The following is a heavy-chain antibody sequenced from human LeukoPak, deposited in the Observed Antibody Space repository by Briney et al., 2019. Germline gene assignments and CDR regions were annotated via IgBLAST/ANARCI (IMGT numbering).Heavy chain of an antibody. D-gene: IGHD6-13*01. V-gene: IGHV4-4*09. J-gene: IGHJ4*02. CDR2: IYTSGSN. Sequence: PSETLSLTCTVSGGSISSYYWSWLRQPPGKGLEWIGYIYTSGSNNYNPSLKSRVTISVDTSKNQFSLKLSSVTAADTAVYYCARESWPQGYSSSWYYFDYWGQGTLVAVSS. CDR3: ARESWPQGYSSSWYYFDY. CDR1: GGSISSYY.